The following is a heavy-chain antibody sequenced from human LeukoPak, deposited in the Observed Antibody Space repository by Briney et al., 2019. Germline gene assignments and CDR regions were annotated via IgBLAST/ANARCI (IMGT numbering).Heavy chain of an antibody. V-gene: IGHV4-59*01. CDR2: IYYSGST. Sequence: PSETLSLTCTASGGSISSYYWSWIRQPPGKGLEWIGYIYYSGSTNYNPSLKSRVTISVDTSKNQFSLKLSSVTAADTAVYYCARVWYDSSGYYHPFDYWGQGTLVTVSS. D-gene: IGHD3-22*01. CDR3: ARVWYDSSGYYHPFDY. J-gene: IGHJ4*02. CDR1: GGSISSYY.